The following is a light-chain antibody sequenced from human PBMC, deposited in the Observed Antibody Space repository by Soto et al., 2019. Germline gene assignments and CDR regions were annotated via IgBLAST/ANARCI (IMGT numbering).Light chain of an antibody. V-gene: IGKV3-11*01. CDR2: DAS. CDR1: QSVSNL. CDR3: QQRYSWPPFT. J-gene: IGKJ3*01. Sequence: EIVLTQSPATLSLSPGERATLSCRASQSVSNLLAWYQQKPCQSPRLLIYDASNRATGIPARFSGSGSGTDFTLTISSLEPEDFAVYYCQQRYSWPPFTFGPGTKVDIK.